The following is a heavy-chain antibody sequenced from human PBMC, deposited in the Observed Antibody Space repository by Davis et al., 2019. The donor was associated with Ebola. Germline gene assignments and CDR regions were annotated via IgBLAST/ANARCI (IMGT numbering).Heavy chain of an antibody. CDR3: ARTLNAWELLFYTVDY. Sequence: GESLKISCSASGFTFSAHTMHWVRQAPGKGLEWVAVISYDGSNKYYADSVKGRFTISRDNSKNTLYLQMNSLRAEDTAVYYCARTLNAWELLFYTVDYWGQGTLVTVSS. CDR1: GFTFSAHT. J-gene: IGHJ4*02. D-gene: IGHD1-26*01. V-gene: IGHV3-30-3*01. CDR2: ISYDGSNK.